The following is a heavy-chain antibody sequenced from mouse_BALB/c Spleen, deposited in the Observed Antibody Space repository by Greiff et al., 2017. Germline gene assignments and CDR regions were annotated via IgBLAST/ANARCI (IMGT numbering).Heavy chain of an antibody. J-gene: IGHJ2*01. Sequence: VQLQQSGAELVRPGASVTLSCKASGYTFTDYDMHWVKQPPVHGLEWIGAIDPETGGTAYNQKFKGKATLTADKSSSTAYMELRILTSEDSAVYYCTRNWDYFDYWGQGTTLTVSS. V-gene: IGHV1-15*01. CDR2: IDPETGGT. CDR3: TRNWDYFDY. D-gene: IGHD4-1*01. CDR1: GYTFTDYD.